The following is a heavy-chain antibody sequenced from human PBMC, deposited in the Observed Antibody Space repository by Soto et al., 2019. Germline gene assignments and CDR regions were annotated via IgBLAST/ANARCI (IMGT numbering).Heavy chain of an antibody. CDR2: IYYSGST. Sequence: LSLTCTVSGGSISSGDYYWSWIRQPPGKGLEWIGYIYYSGSTYYNPSLKSRVTISVDTSKNQFSLKLSSVTAADTAVYYCARVPGYYDSSGYFPLSYGMDVWGQGTTVTVSS. CDR3: ARVPGYYDSSGYFPLSYGMDV. V-gene: IGHV4-30-4*01. CDR1: GGSISSGDYY. D-gene: IGHD3-22*01. J-gene: IGHJ6*02.